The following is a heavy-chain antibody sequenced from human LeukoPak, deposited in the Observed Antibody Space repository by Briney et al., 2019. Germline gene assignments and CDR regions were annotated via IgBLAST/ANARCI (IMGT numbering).Heavy chain of an antibody. D-gene: IGHD4/OR15-4a*01. V-gene: IGHV3-30-3*01. CDR2: ISYDGSNK. J-gene: IGHJ4*02. Sequence: GGSLRLSCAASGFTFSSYAMHWDRQAPGKGLEWVAVISYDGSNKYYADSVKGRFTISRDNSKNTLYLQMNSLRAEDTAVYYCARDPNGYYFDYWGQGTLVTVSS. CDR3: ARDPNGYYFDY. CDR1: GFTFSSYA.